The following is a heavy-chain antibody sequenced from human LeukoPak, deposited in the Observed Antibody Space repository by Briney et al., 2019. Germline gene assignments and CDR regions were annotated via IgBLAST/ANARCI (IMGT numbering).Heavy chain of an antibody. CDR3: AKDGPTYWYFDV. V-gene: IGHV3-30*04. J-gene: IGHJ2*01. CDR2: TSHDGSNT. CDR1: GFTLSDYF. D-gene: IGHD5-24*01. Sequence: QSGGSLRLSCAASGFTLSDYFMHWVRQAPGKGLEWVAFTSHDGSNTGIADSVRGRFTVSRDNSKNSLYLQMDNLTPADTAIYYCAKDGPTYWYFDVWGRGSLVTVSS.